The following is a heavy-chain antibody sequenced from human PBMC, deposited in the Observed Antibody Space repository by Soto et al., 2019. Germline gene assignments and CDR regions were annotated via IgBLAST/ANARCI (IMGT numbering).Heavy chain of an antibody. CDR2: ISAYNGNT. CDR3: ARDTLRIDSGYDYGGYDY. Sequence: QVQLVQSGAEVKKPGASVKVSCKASGYTFTSYGISWVRQAPGQGLERMGWISAYNGNTNYAQKLQGRVTMTTDTSTSIAYMELRSLRSDDTAVYYCARDTLRIDSGYDYGGYDYWGQGTLVTVSS. CDR1: GYTFTSYG. J-gene: IGHJ4*02. V-gene: IGHV1-18*01. D-gene: IGHD5-12*01.